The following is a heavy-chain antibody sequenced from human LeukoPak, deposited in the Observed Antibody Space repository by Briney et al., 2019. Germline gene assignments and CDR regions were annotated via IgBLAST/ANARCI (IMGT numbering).Heavy chain of an antibody. CDR3: AKEGVSHLYYYYYMDV. D-gene: IGHD3-10*01. V-gene: IGHV3-30*04. J-gene: IGHJ6*03. Sequence: GGSLTLSCAASGFTFSNYALHWVRQAPGKGLEWVAVIPYDGSNKYCADSVKGRFTISRHNSKNTLYLQMNSLRAEDTAVYYCAKEGVSHLYYYYYMDVWGKGTTVTVSS. CDR2: IPYDGSNK. CDR1: GFTFSNYA.